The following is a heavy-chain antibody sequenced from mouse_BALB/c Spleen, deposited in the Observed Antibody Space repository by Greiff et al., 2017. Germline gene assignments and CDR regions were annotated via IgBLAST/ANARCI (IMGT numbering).Heavy chain of an antibody. CDR3: TRHGSRGYFDV. CDR2: IYPADSYT. D-gene: IGHD1-1*01. Sequence: QVQLQQPGAELVRPGPSVKLSCKASGYTFTSYWINWVKQRPGQGLEWIGNIYPADSYTNYNQKFKDMATLTVDKSSSTAYMQLSSPTSEDSAVYYCTRHGSRGYFDVWGAGTTVTVSS. V-gene: IGHV1-69*02. J-gene: IGHJ1*01. CDR1: GYTFTSYW.